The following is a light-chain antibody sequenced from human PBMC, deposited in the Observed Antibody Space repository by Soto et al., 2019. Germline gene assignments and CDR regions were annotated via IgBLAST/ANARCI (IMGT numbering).Light chain of an antibody. J-gene: IGKJ1*01. CDR2: DTS. V-gene: IGKV3-20*01. Sequence: EIVLTQSPGTLSLSPGEGATLSCRASQSVSRSYLAWFQQKPGQAPRLLIYDTSTRATGIPDRFSGSESGTGVTLTISRLEPEDFSVYYCQQYGSSPLTFGQGTKVEIK. CDR3: QQYGSSPLT. CDR1: QSVSRSY.